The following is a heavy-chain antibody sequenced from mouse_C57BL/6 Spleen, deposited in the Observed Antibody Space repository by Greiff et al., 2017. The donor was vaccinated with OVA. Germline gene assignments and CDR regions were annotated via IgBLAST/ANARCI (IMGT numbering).Heavy chain of an antibody. CDR3: AREGSYYAMDY. Sequence: VQLQQPGAELVKPGASVKLSCKASGYTFTSYWMHWVKQRPGQGLEWIGMIHPNSGSTNYNEKFKSKATLTVDKSSSTAYMQLSSLTSEDSAVYYCAREGSYYAMDYWGQGTSVTVSS. J-gene: IGHJ4*01. CDR1: GYTFTSYW. V-gene: IGHV1-64*01. CDR2: IHPNSGST.